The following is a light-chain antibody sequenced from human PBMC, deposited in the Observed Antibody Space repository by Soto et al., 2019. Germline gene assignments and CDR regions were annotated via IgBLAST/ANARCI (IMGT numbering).Light chain of an antibody. CDR3: QQYGKSPWT. J-gene: IGKJ1*01. CDR2: GAS. V-gene: IGKV3-20*01. Sequence: IVLTQSPGTLSLSPGVIATLSCRASQSVTSSFLAWYQQNPGQAPRLLIYGASNRATGIPDRFSGSGSGTDFTLTISRLEPEDFAVDYCQQYGKSPWTFGQGTKVESK. CDR1: QSVTSSF.